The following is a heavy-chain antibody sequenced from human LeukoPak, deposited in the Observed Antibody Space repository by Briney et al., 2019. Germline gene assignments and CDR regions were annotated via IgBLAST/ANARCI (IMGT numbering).Heavy chain of an antibody. CDR3: AGDQYSYYGSGSSQNFDY. D-gene: IGHD3-10*01. V-gene: IGHV1-2*02. CDR2: INPNSGGT. CDR1: GYTFTGYY. Sequence: ASVKVSCKASGYTFTGYYMHWVRQAPGQGLEWMGWINPNSGGTNYAQKFQGRVTMTRDTSISTAYMELSRLRSDDTAVYYCAGDQYSYYGSGSSQNFDYWGQGTLVTVSS. J-gene: IGHJ4*02.